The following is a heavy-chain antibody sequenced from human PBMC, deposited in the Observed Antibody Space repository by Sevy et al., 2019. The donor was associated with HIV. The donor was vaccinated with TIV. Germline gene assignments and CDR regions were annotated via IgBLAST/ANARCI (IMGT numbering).Heavy chain of an antibody. CDR2: ISSSSSYI. CDR1: GFTFSSYS. Sequence: GGSLRLSCAASGFTFSSYSMNWVRQAPGKGLEWVSSISSSSSYIYYADSVKGRFTISRDNAKNSLYLQMNSLRAEDTAVYYCARGRQRYGMDVWGQGTTVTVSS. CDR3: ARGRQRYGMDV. J-gene: IGHJ6*02. V-gene: IGHV3-21*01. D-gene: IGHD6-25*01.